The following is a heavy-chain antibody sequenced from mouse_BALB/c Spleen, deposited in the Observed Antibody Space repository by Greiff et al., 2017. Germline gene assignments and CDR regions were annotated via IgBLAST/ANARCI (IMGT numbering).Heavy chain of an antibody. CDR3: APLYYGSSYLYAMDY. D-gene: IGHD1-1*01. V-gene: IGHV1-14*01. CDR1: GYTFTSYV. Sequence: VQLQQSGPELVKPGASVKMSCKASGYTFTSYVMHWVKQKPGQGLEWIGYINPYNDGTKYNEKFKGKATLTSDKSSSTAYMELSSLTSEDSAVYYCAPLYYGSSYLYAMDYWGQGTSVTVSS. CDR2: INPYNDGT. J-gene: IGHJ4*01.